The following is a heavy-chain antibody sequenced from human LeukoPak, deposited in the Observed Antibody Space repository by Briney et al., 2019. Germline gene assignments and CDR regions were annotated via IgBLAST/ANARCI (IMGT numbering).Heavy chain of an antibody. CDR1: GGSISSSSYY. D-gene: IGHD2-2*02. CDR2: ISGSGGGT. V-gene: IGHV3-23*01. Sequence: PSETLSLTCTVSGGSISSSSYYWGWVRQAPGKGLEWVSTISGSGGGTYYADSVKGRFTISRDNSKNTVYLHMNSLGADDTAVYFCAKWGYCSSDSCYIRDPNNWFDPWGQGTLVTVSS. J-gene: IGHJ5*02. CDR3: AKWGYCSSDSCYIRDPNNWFDP.